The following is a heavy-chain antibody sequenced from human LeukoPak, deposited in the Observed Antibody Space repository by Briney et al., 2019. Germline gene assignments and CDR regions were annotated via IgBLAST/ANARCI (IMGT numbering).Heavy chain of an antibody. CDR3: AREFMVRGVNDAFDI. CDR2: IYSGGST. D-gene: IGHD3-10*01. CDR1: GFTFSRNY. J-gene: IGHJ3*02. Sequence: GGSLRLSCAASGFTFSRNYMSWVRQAPGKGLDWVSVIYSGGSTYYPDSVKGRFTISRDNSENTLYLQMNSLRAEDTAVYYCAREFMVRGVNDAFDIWGQGTMVTVSS. V-gene: IGHV3-66*01.